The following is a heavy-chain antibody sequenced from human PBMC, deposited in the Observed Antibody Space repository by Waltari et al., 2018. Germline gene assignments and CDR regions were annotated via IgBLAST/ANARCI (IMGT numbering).Heavy chain of an antibody. CDR1: GFTFSSYG. CDR2: IWYDGSNK. J-gene: IGHJ4*02. V-gene: IGHV3-33*01. CDR3: ARPLSSGWSPYYFDY. D-gene: IGHD6-19*01. Sequence: QVQLVESGGGVVQPGRSLRLSCAASGFTFSSYGMHWVRQAPGKGLEWVAVIWYDGSNKYYADSVKGRFTISRDNSKNTLYLQMNSLRAEDTAVYYCARPLSSGWSPYYFDYWGQGTLVTVSS.